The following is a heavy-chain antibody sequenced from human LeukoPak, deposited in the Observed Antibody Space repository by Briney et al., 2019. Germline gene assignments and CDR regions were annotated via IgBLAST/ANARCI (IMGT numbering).Heavy chain of an antibody. CDR3: ARHVGFITMVRGVINNNWFDP. CDR1: GGSFRTYY. V-gene: IGHV4-34*01. Sequence: SETLSLTCAVYGGSFRTYYWSWIRQPPGKGLEWIGEINHSGSTNYNPSLKSRVTISVDTSKKQFSLKLSSVTAADTAVYYCARHVGFITMVRGVINNNWFDPWGQGTLVTVSS. CDR2: INHSGST. J-gene: IGHJ5*02. D-gene: IGHD3-10*01.